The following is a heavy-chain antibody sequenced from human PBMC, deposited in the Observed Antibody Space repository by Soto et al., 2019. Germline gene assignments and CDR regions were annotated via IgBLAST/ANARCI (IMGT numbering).Heavy chain of an antibody. Sequence: EVQLLESGGGLVQPGGSLRLSCAASGFTFSSYAMSWVRQAPGKGLEWVSAISGSGGSTYYADSVKGRFTISRDNSKNTLYLQMNSLRAEDTAVYYCARGSAHIVLMVYANYYGMDVWGQGTTVTVSS. V-gene: IGHV3-23*01. CDR2: ISGSGGST. D-gene: IGHD2-8*01. J-gene: IGHJ6*02. CDR1: GFTFSSYA. CDR3: ARGSAHIVLMVYANYYGMDV.